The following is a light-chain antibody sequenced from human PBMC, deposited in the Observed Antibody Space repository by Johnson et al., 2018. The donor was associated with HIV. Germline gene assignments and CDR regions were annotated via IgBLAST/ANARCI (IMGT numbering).Light chain of an antibody. V-gene: IGLV1-51*02. CDR3: GTWDSSLSAFYV. Sequence: QSVLTKPPSVSAAPGQKVTISCSGSSSNIGNNYVSWYQQLPGTAPKLLIYENNKRPSGIPDRFSGSKSGTSATLGINGLQTGDEADYYCGTWDSSLSAFYVFGTGTKVTVL. J-gene: IGLJ1*01. CDR1: SSNIGNNY. CDR2: ENN.